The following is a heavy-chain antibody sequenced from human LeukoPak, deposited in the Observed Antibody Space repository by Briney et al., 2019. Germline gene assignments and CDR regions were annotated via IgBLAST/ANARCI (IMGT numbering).Heavy chain of an antibody. Sequence: ASVKVSCKESGYTFTSYYMHWVRQAPGQGLEWMVIINPSGGSTSYAQKFQGRVTMTRDTSMSTVYMELSSLRSEDTAVYYCARGGVSRTSAFDYWGQGSMVTVSS. J-gene: IGHJ4*02. CDR1: GYTFTSYY. CDR3: ARGGVSRTSAFDY. CDR2: INPSGGST. V-gene: IGHV1-46*01. D-gene: IGHD2-2*01.